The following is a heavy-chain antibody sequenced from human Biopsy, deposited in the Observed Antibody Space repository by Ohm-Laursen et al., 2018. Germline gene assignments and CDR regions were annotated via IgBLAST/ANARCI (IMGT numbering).Heavy chain of an antibody. Sequence: VKVSCKASGDTFNKYGIFWVRQAPGQGLEWMGRIIPILHVPTYAQSFQGRVTISADKSTSTAYMELSGLRSEDTAVYYCASLEDRTFDKWGQGTLVTVSS. CDR1: GDTFNKYG. V-gene: IGHV1-69*10. CDR2: IIPILHVP. CDR3: ASLEDRTFDK. J-gene: IGHJ4*02.